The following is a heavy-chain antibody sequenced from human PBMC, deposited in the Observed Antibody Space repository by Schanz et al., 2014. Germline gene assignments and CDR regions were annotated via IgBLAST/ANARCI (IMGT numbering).Heavy chain of an antibody. CDR2: ISGSGGTT. J-gene: IGHJ5*02. CDR1: GFTFSTYA. Sequence: EVKLLESGGTLVRPGGSLRLSCAASGFTFSTYAMAWVRQAPGKGLEWVSAISGSGGTTYYADSVKGRFTISRDNSKNTLYLQMNSLRAEDTAVYYCARVPEPGWFDPWGQGTLVTVSS. D-gene: IGHD1-26*01. CDR3: ARVPEPGWFDP. V-gene: IGHV3-23*01.